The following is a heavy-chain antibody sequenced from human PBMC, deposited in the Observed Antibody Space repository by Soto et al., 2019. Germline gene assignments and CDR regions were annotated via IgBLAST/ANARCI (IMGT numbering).Heavy chain of an antibody. CDR2: LNGRATEK. D-gene: IGHD6-13*01. V-gene: IGHV3-23*01. CDR3: AKGYSDSSWSHLDF. J-gene: IGHJ4*02. Sequence: EVQLLESGGGLVRPGGSLRLSCVVSGFTFSSYAMTWVRQAPGKGLEWVSTLNGRATEKYHADSVRGRFTISRDNSKSTLYLQINSLRAEDSAIYYWAKGYSDSSWSHLDFWGQGTLVTVSS. CDR1: GFTFSSYA.